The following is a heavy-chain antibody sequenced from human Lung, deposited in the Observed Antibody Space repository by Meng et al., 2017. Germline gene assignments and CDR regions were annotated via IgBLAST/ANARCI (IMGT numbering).Heavy chain of an antibody. J-gene: IGHJ3*02. V-gene: IGHV4-59*01. CDR1: GGSISSYY. Sequence: GSLRLSCTVSGGSISSYYWSWIRQPPGKGLEWIGYIYYSGSTSYNPSLKSRVTISVDTSKNQFSLKLSSVTAADTAVYYCARVKMATITLDAFDIWGQGTMVTVSS. CDR2: IYYSGST. CDR3: ARVKMATITLDAFDI. D-gene: IGHD5-24*01.